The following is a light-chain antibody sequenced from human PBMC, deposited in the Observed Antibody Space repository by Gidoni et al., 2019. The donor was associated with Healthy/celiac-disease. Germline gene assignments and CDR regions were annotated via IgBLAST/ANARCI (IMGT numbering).Light chain of an antibody. CDR3: QVWDSSSDHPYV. CDR2: YDS. V-gene: IGLV3-21*04. Sequence: SYVLTQPPSVSVAPGKTASITCGGNNIGSKSVHWYQQKPGQAPVLVIYYDSERPSGIPERFSGSNSGNTATLNISRVEAGDEADYYCQVWDSSSDHPYVFGTGTKVTVL. CDR1: NIGSKS. J-gene: IGLJ1*01.